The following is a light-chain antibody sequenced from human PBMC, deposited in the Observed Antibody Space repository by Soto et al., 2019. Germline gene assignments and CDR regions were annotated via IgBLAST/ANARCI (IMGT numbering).Light chain of an antibody. J-gene: IGKJ2*01. CDR1: QSINNY. Sequence: EIVLTQSPATLSLSPGERAILSCRASQSINNYLVWFQQKPGQAPRLLMYDASKRAIGIPDRVSGSGSGTDFTLTSSSLETEDFAVYFCQQRSDWPPFTFGQGTKLEI. CDR3: QQRSDWPPFT. V-gene: IGKV3-11*01. CDR2: DAS.